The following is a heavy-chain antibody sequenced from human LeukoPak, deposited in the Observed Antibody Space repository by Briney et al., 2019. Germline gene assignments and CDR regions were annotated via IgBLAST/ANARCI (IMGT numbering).Heavy chain of an antibody. CDR2: INHSGST. Sequence: SETLSLTCAVYGGSFSGYYWSWIRQPPGKGLEWIGEINHSGSTNYNPSLKSRVTISVDTSKNQFSLKLSSVTAADTAVYYCARGGGSFGYYFDYWGQGTLVTVSS. CDR1: GGSFSGYY. V-gene: IGHV4-34*01. CDR3: ARGGGSFGYYFDY. D-gene: IGHD1-26*01. J-gene: IGHJ4*02.